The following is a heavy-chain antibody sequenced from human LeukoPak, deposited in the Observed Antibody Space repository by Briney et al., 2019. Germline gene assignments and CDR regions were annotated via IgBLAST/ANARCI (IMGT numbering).Heavy chain of an antibody. Sequence: PGGSLRLSCAASGFTFTSYAMGWVRQAPGKGLEWVSGISGSGANTYYADSVKGRFTISRDNFKKTSHLQMNSLRAEDTAIYYCAKGGPYYHGSGSYEGFDYWGQGTLVTVSS. CDR1: GFTFTSYA. CDR3: AKGGPYYHGSGSYEGFDY. V-gene: IGHV3-23*01. CDR2: ISGSGANT. J-gene: IGHJ4*02. D-gene: IGHD3-10*01.